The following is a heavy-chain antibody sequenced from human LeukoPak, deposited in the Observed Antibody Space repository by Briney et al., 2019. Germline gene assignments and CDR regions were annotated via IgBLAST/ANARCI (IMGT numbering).Heavy chain of an antibody. CDR1: GFTFSSYS. D-gene: IGHD2-15*01. CDR3: AREQGYCSGGSCYPLGYFDY. V-gene: IGHV3-64*01. J-gene: IGHJ4*02. CDR2: ISSNGGST. Sequence: GGSLRLSCAASGFTFSSYSMNWVRQAPGKGLEYVSAISSNGGSTYYANSVKGRFTISRDNSKNTLYLQMGSLRAEDMAVYYCAREQGYCSGGSCYPLGYFDYWGQGTLVTVSS.